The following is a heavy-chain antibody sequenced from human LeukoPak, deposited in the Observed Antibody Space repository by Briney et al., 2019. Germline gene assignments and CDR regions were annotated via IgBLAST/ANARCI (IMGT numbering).Heavy chain of an antibody. CDR1: GGSISSGGYY. D-gene: IGHD2-2*01. CDR3: ARSGIVVVRDYYGMDV. CDR2: IYYSGST. Sequence: SQTLSLTCTVSGGSISSGGYYWSWIRQHPGKGLEWIGYIYYSGSTYYNPSLKSRVTISVDTSKNQFSLKLSSVTAADTAAYYCARSGIVVVRDYYGMDVWGKGTTVTVSS. J-gene: IGHJ6*04. V-gene: IGHV4-31*03.